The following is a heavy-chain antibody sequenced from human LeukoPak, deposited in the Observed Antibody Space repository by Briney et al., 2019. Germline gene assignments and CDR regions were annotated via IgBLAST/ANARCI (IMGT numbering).Heavy chain of an antibody. Sequence: GASVTVSCKASGYTFTNYAMNGVRQAPGQGLESMGWINTNTGNPTYAQGFTGRFVFSLDTSVSTAYLRISSLKAEDTAVYYCASASSSWYGGFDYWGQGTLVTVSS. CDR3: ASASSSWYGGFDY. CDR2: INTNTGNP. J-gene: IGHJ4*02. D-gene: IGHD6-13*01. V-gene: IGHV7-4-1*02. CDR1: GYTFTNYA.